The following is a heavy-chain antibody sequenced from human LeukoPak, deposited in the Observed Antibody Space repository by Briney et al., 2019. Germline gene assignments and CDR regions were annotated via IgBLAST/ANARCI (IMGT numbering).Heavy chain of an antibody. CDR1: GFTFSDYY. Sequence: PGGSLRLSCAASGFTFSDYYMNWIRQAPGKGLEWVSYISSSGSTIYYADSVKGRFTISRDNAKNSLYLQMNSLRAEDTAVYYCARDIGWNQVYYYYGMDVWGQGTTVTVSS. V-gene: IGHV3-11*01. J-gene: IGHJ6*02. CDR3: ARDIGWNQVYYYYGMDV. D-gene: IGHD1-1*01. CDR2: ISSSGSTI.